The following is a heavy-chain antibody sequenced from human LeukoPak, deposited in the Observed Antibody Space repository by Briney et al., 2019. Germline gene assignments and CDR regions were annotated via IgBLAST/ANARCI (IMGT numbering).Heavy chain of an antibody. Sequence: GGSLRLSCAASGFTFSSYAMHWVRQAPGKGLEWVAVISYDGSNKYYADSVKGRFTISRDNSKNTLYLQMNSLRAGDTAVYYCATPDSSGSDYWGQGTLVTVSS. CDR2: ISYDGSNK. CDR3: ATPDSSGSDY. J-gene: IGHJ4*02. V-gene: IGHV3-30-3*01. D-gene: IGHD6-19*01. CDR1: GFTFSSYA.